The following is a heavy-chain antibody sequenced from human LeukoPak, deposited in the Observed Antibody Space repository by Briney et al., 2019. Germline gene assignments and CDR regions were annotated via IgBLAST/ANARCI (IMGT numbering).Heavy chain of an antibody. D-gene: IGHD6-13*01. J-gene: IGHJ4*02. CDR2: ISSSSSYI. CDR3: ARDVLGYGIAAGD. CDR1: GFTFSSYS. Sequence: PGGSLRLSCAASGFTFSSYSMNWVRQAPGKGLEWVSSISSSSSYIYYADSVKGRFTISRDNAKNSLYLQMNSLRAEDTAVYYCARDVLGYGIAAGDWGQGTLVTVSS. V-gene: IGHV3-21*01.